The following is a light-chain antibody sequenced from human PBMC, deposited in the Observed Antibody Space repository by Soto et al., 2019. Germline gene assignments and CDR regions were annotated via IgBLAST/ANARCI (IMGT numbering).Light chain of an antibody. CDR2: RAS. CDR1: QDIHAR. V-gene: IGKV1D-16*01. Sequence: IYMTQSPSSLSASVGDRVIITCRTSQDIHARLGWYQQKPGTARKSLIYRASNLQSGVPSRFIGSGSGTEFTLTIDNLQPEDFATYFCQQYDDYPLTFGGGTKVDI. CDR3: QQYDDYPLT. J-gene: IGKJ4*01.